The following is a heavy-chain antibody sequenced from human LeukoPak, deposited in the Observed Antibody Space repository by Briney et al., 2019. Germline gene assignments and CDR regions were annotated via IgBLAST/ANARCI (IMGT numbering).Heavy chain of an antibody. CDR1: GHTLTELS. J-gene: IGHJ4*02. Sequence: GASVKVSCKVSGHTLTELSLHWVRQAPGKGLEWMGGFDPGVGKIIYTQKFQGRVTMTAATSTEKAYMEFNSLRSEDTAVYYCAAGEWEQLLDYWGQGTLVIVSS. D-gene: IGHD5-24*01. CDR2: FDPGVGKI. V-gene: IGHV1-24*01. CDR3: AAGEWEQLLDY.